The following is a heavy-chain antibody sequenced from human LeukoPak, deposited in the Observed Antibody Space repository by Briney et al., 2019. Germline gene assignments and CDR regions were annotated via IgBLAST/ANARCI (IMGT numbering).Heavy chain of an antibody. CDR1: GFTFSSYS. J-gene: IGHJ3*02. CDR2: ISSSSGTI. V-gene: IGHV3-48*01. Sequence: GGSLRPSCATSGFTFSSYSMNWVRQAPGKGLEWVSYISSSSGTIYYADSVKGRFTISRDNAKNSLSLQMNSLRAEDTAVYYCAREGHCSTTSCALDAIEIWGQGTLVAVSS. CDR3: AREGHCSTTSCALDAIEI. D-gene: IGHD2-2*01.